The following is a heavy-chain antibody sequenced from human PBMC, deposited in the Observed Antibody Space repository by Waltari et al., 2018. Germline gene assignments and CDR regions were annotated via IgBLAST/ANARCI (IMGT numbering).Heavy chain of an antibody. CDR1: GYDFATYP. J-gene: IGHJ4*02. D-gene: IGHD3-9*01. CDR3: ARDGPFYDVSTGYFVRLSGYFDY. CDR2: ISTASGKT. Sequence: QIHLVQSGAEVQKPGASVRVSCKSSGYDFATYPIHWVRQAPGQRPEWMGWISTASGKTQYSQIFQGRVTITRDTSATTAYMELSSLRSEDTAVYYCARDGPFYDVSTGYFVRLSGYFDYWGQGTLVTVSP. V-gene: IGHV1-3*04.